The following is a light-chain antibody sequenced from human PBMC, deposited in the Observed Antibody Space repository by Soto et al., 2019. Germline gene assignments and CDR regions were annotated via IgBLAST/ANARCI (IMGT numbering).Light chain of an antibody. CDR1: QSIASNY. V-gene: IGKV3-20*01. J-gene: IGKJ2*01. Sequence: EIVLTQSPGTLPLSPGERATLSCRASQSIASNYLAWYQQKPGQAPRLLIYAASNRATGIPDRFSGSGSGADFTLTISRLEPEDCAVYYCQQYDTSPMYTFGQGTNLEIK. CDR3: QQYDTSPMYT. CDR2: AAS.